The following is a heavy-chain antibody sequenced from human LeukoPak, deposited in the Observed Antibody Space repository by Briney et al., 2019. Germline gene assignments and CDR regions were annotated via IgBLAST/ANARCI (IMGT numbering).Heavy chain of an antibody. CDR1: GFTFDDYA. CDR3: AKENYDILTGYYRFLFDY. CDR2: ISGSGGST. J-gene: IGHJ4*02. D-gene: IGHD3-9*01. Sequence: PGGSLRLSCAASGFTFDDYAMSWVRQAPGKGLEWVSAISGSGGSTYYADSVKGRFTISRDNSKNTLYLQMNSLRAEDTAVYYCAKENYDILTGYYRFLFDYWGQGTLVTVSS. V-gene: IGHV3-23*01.